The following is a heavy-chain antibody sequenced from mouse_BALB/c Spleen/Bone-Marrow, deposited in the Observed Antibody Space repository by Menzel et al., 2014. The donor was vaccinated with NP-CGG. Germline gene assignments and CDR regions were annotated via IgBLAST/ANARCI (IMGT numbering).Heavy chain of an antibody. J-gene: IGHJ4*01. Sequence: GSELVRPGASVKLSCKASGYTFTSYWMHWVKQRPGQGLEWIGNIYPGSGSTNYDEKFKSKATLTVDTSSSTAYMQLSSLTSEDSAVYYCTRSCYYGSRGYAMDYWGRGTSVTVSS. CDR2: IYPGSGST. V-gene: IGHV1S22*01. CDR1: GYTFTSYW. D-gene: IGHD1-1*01. CDR3: TRSCYYGSRGYAMDY.